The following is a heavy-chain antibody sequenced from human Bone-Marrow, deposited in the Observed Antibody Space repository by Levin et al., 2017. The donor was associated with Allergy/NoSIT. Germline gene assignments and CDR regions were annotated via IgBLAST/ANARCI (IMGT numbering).Heavy chain of an antibody. J-gene: IGHJ2*01. V-gene: IGHV3-23*01. CDR3: AKDPRATDWYFDL. CDR2: ISRNSENT. D-gene: IGHD1-1*01. Sequence: GGSLRLSCAASGFNFWNYDMNWVRQAPGKGLEWVSGISRNSENTWYGDSVRGRFTISRDNGKNTLYLQMSSLSAEDTGLYYCAKDPRATDWYFDLWGRGTLVTVSS. CDR1: GFNFWNYD.